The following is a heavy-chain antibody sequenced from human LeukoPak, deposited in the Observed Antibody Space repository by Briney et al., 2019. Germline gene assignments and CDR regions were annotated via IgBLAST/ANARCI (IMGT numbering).Heavy chain of an antibody. V-gene: IGHV3-74*01. Sequence: GGSLRLSCAASGFTFSSYWMHWVRQAPGKGLVWVSRITPDGSSTTYADSVKGRLTMSRDNAANMLYLQMNSLRADDTAVYYCVRGIAGAANDHWGQGTLVTVSS. CDR1: GFTFSSYW. J-gene: IGHJ4*02. D-gene: IGHD6-19*01. CDR2: ITPDGSST. CDR3: VRGIAGAANDH.